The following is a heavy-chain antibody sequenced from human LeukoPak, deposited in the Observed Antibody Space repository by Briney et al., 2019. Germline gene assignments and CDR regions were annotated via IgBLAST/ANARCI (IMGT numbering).Heavy chain of an antibody. CDR3: ARRGKSGDYWYFDL. Sequence: GGSLRLSCAASGLIVSGNYMGWVRQAPGKGLKWVSVIHSSGKTNYADSVQGRFTISRDNSKNTLYLQMNSLGAEDTAVYYCARRGKSGDYWYFDLGGRGTLVTVSS. CDR2: IHSSGKT. CDR1: GLIVSGNY. J-gene: IGHJ2*01. D-gene: IGHD4-17*01. V-gene: IGHV3-53*01.